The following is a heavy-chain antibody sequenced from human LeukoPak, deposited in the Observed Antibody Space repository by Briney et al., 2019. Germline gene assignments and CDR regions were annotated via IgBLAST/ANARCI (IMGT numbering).Heavy chain of an antibody. V-gene: IGHV3-15*01. CDR3: TTALYYDSSGYYLFDY. CDR1: GFTFSNAW. CDR2: IKSKTDGGTT. J-gene: IGHJ4*02. Sequence: GGSLRLSCAASGFTFSNAWMSWVRQAPGKGLEWVGRIKSKTDGGTTDYAAPVKGRFTISRGDSKNTLYLQMNSLKTEDTAVYYCTTALYYDSSGYYLFDYWGQGTLVTVSS. D-gene: IGHD3-22*01.